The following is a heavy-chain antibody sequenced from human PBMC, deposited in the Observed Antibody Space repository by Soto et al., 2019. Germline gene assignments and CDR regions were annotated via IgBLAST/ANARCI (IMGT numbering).Heavy chain of an antibody. V-gene: IGHV1-69*01. J-gene: IGHJ3*02. CDR1: GGTFSSYA. Sequence: QVQLVQSGAEVKKPGSSVKVSCKASGGTFSSYAISWVRQAPGQGLEWMGGIIPIFGTANYAQKFQGRVTITADESTPPAYMELSSLRSEDTAVYYCASYCTKGVCQFVGAVDIWGQGTMVTVSS. D-gene: IGHD2-8*01. CDR2: IIPIFGTA. CDR3: ASYCTKGVCQFVGAVDI.